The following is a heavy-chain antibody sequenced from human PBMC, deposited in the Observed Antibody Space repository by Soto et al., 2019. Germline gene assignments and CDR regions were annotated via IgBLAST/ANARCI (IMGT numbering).Heavy chain of an antibody. D-gene: IGHD6-19*01. CDR2: ISGSDDST. Sequence: EVQLLESGGGLVQPRGSLRLSCAASGFTFSNHAMSWVRQAPGKGLEWVSGISGSDDSTFYADSVQGRFTISRDNSKNTLYLQMNSLRAEDTAVYYCAKAGKGETSGWLRFRVDDNWGQGTLVTVSS. CDR1: GFTFSNHA. CDR3: AKAGKGETSGWLRFRVDDN. V-gene: IGHV3-23*01. J-gene: IGHJ4*02.